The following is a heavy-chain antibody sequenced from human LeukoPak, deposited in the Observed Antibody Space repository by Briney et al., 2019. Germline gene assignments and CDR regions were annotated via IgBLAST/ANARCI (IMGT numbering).Heavy chain of an antibody. V-gene: IGHV4-59*01. CDR2: IYYSGST. J-gene: IGHJ4*02. CDR1: GGSISSYY. Sequence: SETLSLTCTVSGGSISSYYWSWLRQPPGKGLEWNGYIYYSGSTNYNPSLKSRVTISVDTSKNQFSLKLSSVTAADTAVYYCARGPTGTTWAYWGQGTLVTVSS. D-gene: IGHD1-1*01. CDR3: ARGPTGTTWAY.